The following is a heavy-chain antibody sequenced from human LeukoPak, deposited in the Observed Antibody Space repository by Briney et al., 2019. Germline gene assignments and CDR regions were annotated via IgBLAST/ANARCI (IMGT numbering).Heavy chain of an antibody. J-gene: IGHJ6*02. Sequence: GGSLRLSCAASGFTFSSYSMNWVRQAPGKGLEWVSSISSSSTYIYYADSVKGRFTISRDNAKNSLYLQMNSLRAEDTAVYYCARERLVTTSGSYYYGMDVWGQGTTVTVSS. CDR2: ISSSSTYI. V-gene: IGHV3-21*01. CDR3: ARERLVTTSGSYYYGMDV. CDR1: GFTFSSYS. D-gene: IGHD2-21*02.